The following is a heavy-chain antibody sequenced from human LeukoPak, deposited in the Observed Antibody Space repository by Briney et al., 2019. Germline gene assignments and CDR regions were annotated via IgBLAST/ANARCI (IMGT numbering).Heavy chain of an antibody. CDR1: GYTFTSYG. Sequence: VSVKVSCKASGYTFTSYGISWVRQAPGQGLEWMGWISAYNGNTNYAQKLQGRVTMTTDTSTSTAYMELRSLRSDDTAVYYCARDFYGGNSAEYFQHWGRGTLVTVSS. CDR3: ARDFYGGNSAEYFQH. CDR2: ISAYNGNT. V-gene: IGHV1-18*01. J-gene: IGHJ1*01. D-gene: IGHD4-23*01.